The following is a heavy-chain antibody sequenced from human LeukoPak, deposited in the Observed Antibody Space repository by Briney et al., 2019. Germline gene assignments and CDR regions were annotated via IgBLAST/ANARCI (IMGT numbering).Heavy chain of an antibody. Sequence: PSETLSLTCTVSGGSISSYYWSWIRQPPGKGLEWIGYIYYSGSTNYNPSLKSRVTISVDTSKNQFSLKLSSVTAADTAVYYCARLAVRGASDAFDIWGQGTMVTVSS. J-gene: IGHJ3*02. CDR3: ARLAVRGASDAFDI. V-gene: IGHV4-59*01. D-gene: IGHD3-10*01. CDR2: IYYSGST. CDR1: GGSISSYY.